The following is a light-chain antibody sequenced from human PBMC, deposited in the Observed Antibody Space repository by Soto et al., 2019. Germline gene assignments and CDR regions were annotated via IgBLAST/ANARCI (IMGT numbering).Light chain of an antibody. CDR3: QQRANLVT. Sequence: EIVLTQSPATLSLSPGESATLSCRASESVSSYLAWYQQKLGQAPRLPIYDAFKRATGIPARFSGSGSGTDFTLTISSLEPEDSAVYYCQQRANLVTFGGGTTVEIK. J-gene: IGKJ4*01. CDR1: ESVSSY. V-gene: IGKV3-11*01. CDR2: DAF.